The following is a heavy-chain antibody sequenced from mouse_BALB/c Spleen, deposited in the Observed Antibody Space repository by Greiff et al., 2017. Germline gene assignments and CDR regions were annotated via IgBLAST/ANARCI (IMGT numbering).Heavy chain of an antibody. CDR1: GYTFTSYW. V-gene: IGHV1S81*02. Sequence: QVQLQQPGAELVKPGASVKLSCKASGYTFTSYWMHWVKQRPGQGLEWIGEINPSNGRTNYNEKFKSKATLTVDKSSSTAYMQLSSLTSEDSAVYYRAYDGYYEAMDYWGQGTSVTVSS. CDR3: AYDGYYEAMDY. J-gene: IGHJ4*01. D-gene: IGHD2-3*01. CDR2: INPSNGRT.